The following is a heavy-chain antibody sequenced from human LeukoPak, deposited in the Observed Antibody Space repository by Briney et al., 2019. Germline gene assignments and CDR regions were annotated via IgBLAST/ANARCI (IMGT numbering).Heavy chain of an antibody. CDR1: GFTFSSYL. CDR3: ARGTGYAVFDI. CDR2: INSDASST. V-gene: IGHV3-74*01. J-gene: IGHJ3*02. D-gene: IGHD5-12*01. Sequence: PGGSLRLYCAGTGFTFSSYLTHWVRQAPGKGLVWVSRINSDASSTTYADSVKGRFTISRDNAKNTLYLQMNSLRAEDTAVFYCARGTGYAVFDIWGEGSMVTVSS.